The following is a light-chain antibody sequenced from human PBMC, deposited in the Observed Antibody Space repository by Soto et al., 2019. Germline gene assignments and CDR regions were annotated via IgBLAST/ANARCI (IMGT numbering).Light chain of an antibody. CDR1: QSVGAN. V-gene: IGKV3-15*01. Sequence: EIVMTQSPATLSVSPGERATLSCRASQSVGANLAWYQQRPGQAPRFLIFDASTRATGIPARFSGSGSGTEFTLTISNVEPEDFAVYYCQQYKSWPLTFGGGTKVDNK. CDR2: DAS. J-gene: IGKJ4*01. CDR3: QQYKSWPLT.